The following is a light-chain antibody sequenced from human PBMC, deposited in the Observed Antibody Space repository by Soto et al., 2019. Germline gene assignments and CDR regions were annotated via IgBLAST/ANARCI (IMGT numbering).Light chain of an antibody. CDR3: QQYLSYPIT. CDR1: QSISSW. Sequence: DIQMTQSPSTLSASVGDRVTITCRASQSISSWLAWYQQKAGNAPKSLIYKASSLESGVPSRFSGSGSGTEFTLTISSLQPDDFATYYCQQYLSYPITFGQGIRLEIK. J-gene: IGKJ5*01. CDR2: KAS. V-gene: IGKV1-5*03.